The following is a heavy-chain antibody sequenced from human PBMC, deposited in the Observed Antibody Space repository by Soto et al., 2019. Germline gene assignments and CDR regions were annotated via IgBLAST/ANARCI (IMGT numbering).Heavy chain of an antibody. CDR2: IKSKTDGGTT. J-gene: IGHJ4*02. V-gene: IGHV3-15*01. CDR3: TTDTIAETGTTRSRINY. D-gene: IGHD1-7*01. CDR1: GFTFSNAW. Sequence: GGSLRLSCAASGFTFSNAWMSWVRQAPGKGLEWVGRIKSKTDGGTTDYAAPVKGRFTISRDDSKNTLYLQMNSLKTEDTAVYYCTTDTIAETGTTRSRINYWGQGTLVTVSS.